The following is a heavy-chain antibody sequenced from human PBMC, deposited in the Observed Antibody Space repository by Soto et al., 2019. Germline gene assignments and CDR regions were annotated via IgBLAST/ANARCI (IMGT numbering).Heavy chain of an antibody. CDR1: GYTFTSYA. Sequence: ASVKVSCKASGYTFTSYAMHWVRQAPGQRLEWMGWINAGNGNTKYSQKFQGRVTITRDTSASTAYMELSSLRSEDTAVYYCASKGPRGTPFDYWGQGTLVTVSS. D-gene: IGHD2-15*01. J-gene: IGHJ4*02. CDR2: INAGNGNT. V-gene: IGHV1-3*01. CDR3: ASKGPRGTPFDY.